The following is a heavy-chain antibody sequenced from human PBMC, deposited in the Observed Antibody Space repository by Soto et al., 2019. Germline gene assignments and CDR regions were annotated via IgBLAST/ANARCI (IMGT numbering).Heavy chain of an antibody. D-gene: IGHD4-17*01. CDR1: GFTFSSYG. CDR2: ISYDGSNK. V-gene: IGHV3-30*18. Sequence: QVQLVESGGGVVQPGRSLRLSCAASGFTFSSYGMHWVRQAPGKGLEWVAVISYDGSNKYYADSVKGRFTISRDNSKNTLYLQMNSLRAEDTAVYYCAKDPATVVTETFYFYFDYWGQGTLVTVSS. CDR3: AKDPATVVTETFYFYFDY. J-gene: IGHJ4*02.